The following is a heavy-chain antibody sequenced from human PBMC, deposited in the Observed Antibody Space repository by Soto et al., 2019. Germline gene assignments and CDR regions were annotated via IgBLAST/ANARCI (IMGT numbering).Heavy chain of an antibody. J-gene: IGHJ6*02. Sequence: EVQLLESGGGLVQPGGSLRHSCAASGFNFNSHAMTWVRQAPGKGLEWVSTISANIISTYYADSVKGRFTISRDNSKNTLYLQMSSLRVEDTAVYHCARVDTPTVRVGMDVWGQGTTVTVSS. CDR1: GFNFNSHA. V-gene: IGHV3-23*01. CDR2: ISANIIST. D-gene: IGHD2-15*01. CDR3: ARVDTPTVRVGMDV.